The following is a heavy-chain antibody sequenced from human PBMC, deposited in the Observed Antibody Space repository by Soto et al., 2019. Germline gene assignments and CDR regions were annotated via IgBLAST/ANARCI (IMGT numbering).Heavy chain of an antibody. J-gene: IGHJ4*02. CDR1: GYTFTSYG. CDR2: INVYNGNT. CDR3: ARDTSRGEYDY. Sequence: QVQLVQSGAEVKKPGASVKVSCKASGYTFTSYGISWVRQAPGQGREWMGWINVYNGNTNYAQKLQGRVTMTTDTSTSTAYLDLRSLRSDDTAVYFCARDTSRGEYDYWGQGTLVNVSS. D-gene: IGHD3-10*01. V-gene: IGHV1-18*01.